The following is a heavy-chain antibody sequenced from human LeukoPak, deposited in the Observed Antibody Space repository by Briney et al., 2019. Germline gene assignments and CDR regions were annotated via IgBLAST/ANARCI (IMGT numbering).Heavy chain of an antibody. CDR1: GFTVSSYY. D-gene: IGHD1-26*01. J-gene: IGHJ3*02. CDR3: ARDGGGSYRNDAFDI. Sequence: GGSLRLSCAASGFTVSSYYMAWVRQAPGKGLEWVSVIYSGGSTYYADSVKGRFTVSRDNSKNTLYLQMNSLRAEDTAVYYCARDGGGSYRNDAFDIWGQGTMVTVSS. V-gene: IGHV3-53*01. CDR2: IYSGGST.